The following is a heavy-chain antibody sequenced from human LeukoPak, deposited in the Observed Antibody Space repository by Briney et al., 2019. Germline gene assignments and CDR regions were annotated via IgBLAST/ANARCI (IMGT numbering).Heavy chain of an antibody. CDR2: ISYDGSNK. V-gene: IGHV3-30*18. J-gene: IGHJ4*02. Sequence: GGSLRLSCAASGFTFSSYGMHRVRQAPGKGLEWVAVISYDGSNKYYADSVKGRFTISRDNSKNTLYLQMNSLRAEDTAVYYCAKEGPYSSSWYYFDYWGQGTLVTVSS. CDR3: AKEGPYSSSWYYFDY. D-gene: IGHD6-13*01. CDR1: GFTFSSYG.